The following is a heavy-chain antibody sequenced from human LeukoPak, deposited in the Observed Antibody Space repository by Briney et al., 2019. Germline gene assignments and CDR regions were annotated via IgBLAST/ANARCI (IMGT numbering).Heavy chain of an antibody. J-gene: IGHJ3*02. CDR1: GFTLSSYS. CDR2: ISSSSGTI. Sequence: GGSLRLSCAASGFTLSSYSMNWVRQAPGKGLEWVSYISSSSGTIYYADSVKGRFTISRDNAKNSLYLQMNSLIAEDTAVYYCARLAGIWFGEPDHDAFDIWGQGTMVTVSS. CDR3: ARLAGIWFGEPDHDAFDI. V-gene: IGHV3-48*01. D-gene: IGHD3-10*01.